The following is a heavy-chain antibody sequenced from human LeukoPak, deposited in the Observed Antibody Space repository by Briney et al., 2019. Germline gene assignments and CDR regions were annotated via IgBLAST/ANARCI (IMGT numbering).Heavy chain of an antibody. CDR3: ARGEKPYDY. CDR2: INAYNGNT. J-gene: IGHJ4*02. V-gene: IGHV1-18*01. Sequence: ASVKVSCKTSGYTFTYYVISWVRQAPGQGLEWMGWINAYNGNTNDAQKFQGRVTMTTDTSTSTAYMELRSLRSGDTAVYYCARGEKPYDYWGQGILVSVSS. CDR1: GYTFTYYV. D-gene: IGHD1-26*01.